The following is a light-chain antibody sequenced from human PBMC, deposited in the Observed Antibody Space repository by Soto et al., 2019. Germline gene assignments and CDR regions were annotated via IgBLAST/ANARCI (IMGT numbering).Light chain of an antibody. CDR2: GAS. CDR3: QQYGSSPGT. J-gene: IGKJ1*01. Sequence: EIVMTQSPATLSVSPGERATLSCRASQSVSSSYLAWYQQKPGQAPRLLIYGASSRATGIPDGFSGSGSGTDFTLTISRLEPEDFAVYYCQQYGSSPGTFGQGTKVDIK. V-gene: IGKV3-20*01. CDR1: QSVSSSY.